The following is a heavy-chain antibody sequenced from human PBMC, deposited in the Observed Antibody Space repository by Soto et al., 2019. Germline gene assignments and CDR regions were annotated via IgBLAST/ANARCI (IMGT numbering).Heavy chain of an antibody. CDR3: ARDVI. CDR1: GFTFSNFW. CDR2: IKSDGSES. J-gene: IGHJ4*02. V-gene: IGHV3-7*05. Sequence: EVQLVESGGGLVQPGGSLRLSCAASGFTFSNFWMSWVRQAPGKGLEWVASIKSDGSESSHVDAVTGRFSISRDNARNSLYLQMNSLRADDTAVYYCARDVIWGQGSLVTVSS.